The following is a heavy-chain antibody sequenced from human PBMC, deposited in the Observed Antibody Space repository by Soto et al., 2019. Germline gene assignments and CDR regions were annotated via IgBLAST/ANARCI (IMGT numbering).Heavy chain of an antibody. D-gene: IGHD1-26*01. CDR1: GFTFSSYA. CDR2: ISGSGGST. V-gene: IGHV3-23*01. J-gene: IGHJ4*02. CDR3: AKGYRFEY. Sequence: EVQLLESGRRLVQPAGSLRLSCAASGFTFSSYAMSWVRQPPGKWLEWVSAISGSGGSTYYAVSVKGRFTISGDKSKNTLYLQMNSLRAEDTAVYYCAKGYRFEYWGQGSLVTVSS.